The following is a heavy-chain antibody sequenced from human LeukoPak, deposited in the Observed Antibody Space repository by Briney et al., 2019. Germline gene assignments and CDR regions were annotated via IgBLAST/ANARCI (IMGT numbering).Heavy chain of an antibody. CDR2: FYYSGST. CDR3: ARQRYYYDSSGYYFDY. CDR1: GGSISSRSYY. J-gene: IGHJ4*02. V-gene: IGHV4-39*01. D-gene: IGHD3-22*01. Sequence: PSETLSLTCTVSGGSISSRSYYWGWIRQPPGKGLEWIGSFYYSGSTYYNPSLKSRVTISADTSKNQFSLKLNSVTAADTAVYYCARQRYYYDSSGYYFDYWGQGTLVTVPS.